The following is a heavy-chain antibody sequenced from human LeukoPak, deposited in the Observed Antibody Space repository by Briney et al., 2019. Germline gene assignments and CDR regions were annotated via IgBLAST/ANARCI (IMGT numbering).Heavy chain of an antibody. CDR2: IHYSGSS. D-gene: IGHD2-8*01. CDR3: ALAPNSNWFDF. CDR1: GGSISSYY. Sequence: NPSETLSLTCTVSGGSISSYYWNWIRQSPGKGLEWIGNIHYSGSSVYNPSLKSRVTISIDTSRRQFFLKLNSVTAADTAVYFCALAPNSNWFDFWGPGTLVTVSS. V-gene: IGHV4-59*03. J-gene: IGHJ5*01.